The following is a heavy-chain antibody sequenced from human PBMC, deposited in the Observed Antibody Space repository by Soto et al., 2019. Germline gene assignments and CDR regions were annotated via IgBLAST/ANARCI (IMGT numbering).Heavy chain of an antibody. CDR2: IKSKTDGATT. CDR1: GFTFSNAW. D-gene: IGHD3-3*01. CDR3: TTDRSYYDFWSGYYTFDY. Sequence: EVQLVESGGGLVKPGASLRLACAASGFTFSNAWMSWVRQAPGKGLEWVGRIKSKTDGATTDYAAPVKGRFTISRDDSKNTLYLQMNSLKTEDTAVYYCTTDRSYYDFWSGYYTFDYWGQGTLVTVSS. V-gene: IGHV3-15*01. J-gene: IGHJ4*02.